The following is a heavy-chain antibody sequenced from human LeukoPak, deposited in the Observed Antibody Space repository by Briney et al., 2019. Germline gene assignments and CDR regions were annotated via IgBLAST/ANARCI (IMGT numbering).Heavy chain of an antibody. D-gene: IGHD3-16*01. V-gene: IGHV6-1*01. CDR3: ARAPRGIFDY. Sequence: SQTLALTCAISGHTVSSNSAAWTWIRQSPSRGLEWLGRTYYRSKWYNDYAVSVKSRITINPDTSKNQFSLQLNSVTPEDTAVCYCARAPRGIFDYWGQGTLVTVSS. CDR2: TYYRSKWYN. J-gene: IGHJ4*02. CDR1: GHTVSSNSAA.